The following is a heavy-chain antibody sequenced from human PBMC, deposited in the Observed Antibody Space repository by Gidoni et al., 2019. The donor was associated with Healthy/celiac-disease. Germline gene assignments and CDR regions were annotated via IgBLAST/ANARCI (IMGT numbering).Heavy chain of an antibody. D-gene: IGHD6-19*01. CDR3: AKAGRYGLRYYYYMDV. CDR1: GFTFDDYA. J-gene: IGHJ6*03. V-gene: IGHV3-9*01. Sequence: EVQLVESGGGLVQPGRSLRLSCAASGFTFDDYAMHWVRQAPGKGLEWVSGISWNSGSIGYADSVKGRFTISRDNAKNSLYLQMNSLRAEDTALYYCAKAGRYGLRYYYYMDVWGKGTTVTVSS. CDR2: ISWNSGSI.